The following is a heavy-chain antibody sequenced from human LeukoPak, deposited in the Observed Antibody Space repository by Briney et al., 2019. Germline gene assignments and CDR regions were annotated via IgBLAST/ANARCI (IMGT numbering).Heavy chain of an antibody. CDR2: INPKNGDT. V-gene: IGHV1-2*02. D-gene: IGHD5-18*01. CDR1: GYTFSGFY. J-gene: IGHJ4*02. Sequence: ASVKVSCKASGYTFSGFYINWVRQAPGQGLEWMGWINPKNGDTHYAQDFLGRVTMTRDTSISTAYMELSRLTSDDTAVYYCTRDGRLRNGYDNFYIWGQGTLVTVSS. CDR3: TRDGRLRNGYDNFYI.